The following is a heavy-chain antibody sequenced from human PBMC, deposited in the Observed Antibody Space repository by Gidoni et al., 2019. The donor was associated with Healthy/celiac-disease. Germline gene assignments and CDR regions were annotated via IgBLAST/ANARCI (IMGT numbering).Heavy chain of an antibody. CDR3: ARTDVIAVAGTRNIDYYYMDV. D-gene: IGHD6-19*01. CDR2: TYYRSKWYN. CDR1: GDSVSSNSAA. V-gene: IGHV6-1*01. J-gene: IGHJ6*03. Sequence: QVQLQQSGPGLVKPSQTLSLTCAISGDSVSSNSAAWNWIRQSPSRGLEWLGRTYYRSKWYNDYAVSGKSRITINPDTSKNQFALQLNSVTPEDTAVYYCARTDVIAVAGTRNIDYYYMDVWGKGTTVTVSS.